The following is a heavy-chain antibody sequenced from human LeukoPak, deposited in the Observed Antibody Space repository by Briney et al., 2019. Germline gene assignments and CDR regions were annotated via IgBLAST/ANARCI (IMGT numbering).Heavy chain of an antibody. V-gene: IGHV3-23*01. Sequence: GGSLTLSCAASGFTFSSYAMSWVRQAPGKGLEWVSAISGSGGSTYYADSVKGRFTISRDNSKNTLYLQMNSLRAEDTAVYYCAKAYGDYVGYYYGMDVWGQGTTVTVSS. J-gene: IGHJ6*02. CDR3: AKAYGDYVGYYYGMDV. D-gene: IGHD4-17*01. CDR2: ISGSGGST. CDR1: GFTFSSYA.